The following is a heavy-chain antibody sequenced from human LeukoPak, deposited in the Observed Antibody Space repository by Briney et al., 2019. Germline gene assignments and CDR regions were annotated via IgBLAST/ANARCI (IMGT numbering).Heavy chain of an antibody. CDR2: ISNSGSST. CDR3: VRGYSFGPYSMDV. D-gene: IGHD2-15*01. CDR1: GFPFSSYA. J-gene: IGHJ6*02. V-gene: IGHV3-64D*09. Sequence: PGGSLRLSCSASGFPFSSYAMHWVRQAPGKGLEYVSAISNSGSSTYYADSVKGRFTISRDNSKNTLYLQMSSLRAEDTAVYFCVRGYSFGPYSMDVWGQGTTVTVSS.